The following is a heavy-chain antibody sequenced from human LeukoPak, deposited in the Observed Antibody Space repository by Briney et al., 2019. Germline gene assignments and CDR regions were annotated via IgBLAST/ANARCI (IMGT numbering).Heavy chain of an antibody. J-gene: IGHJ4*02. V-gene: IGHV3-23*01. CDR3: AKGNGYTYGRYYFDY. Sequence: GGSLRLSCAASGFTFSSYAMGWVRQAPGKGPEWVSAITASGDNTYYADSVKGRFTISRDNSKNTLYLQMNSLRAEDTAVYYCAKGNGYTYGRYYFDYWGQGTLVTVSS. D-gene: IGHD5-18*01. CDR1: GFTFSSYA. CDR2: ITASGDNT.